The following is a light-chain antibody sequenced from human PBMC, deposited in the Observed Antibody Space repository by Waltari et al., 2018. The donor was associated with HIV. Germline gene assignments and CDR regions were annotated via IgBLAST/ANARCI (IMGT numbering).Light chain of an antibody. CDR1: RSDVGNYHF. J-gene: IGLJ1*01. V-gene: IGLV2-23*02. CDR2: EVN. CDR3: CSYAGGNSYV. Sequence: QSALTQPASVSASPGQSITISCTGTRSDVGNYHFVSWYRQFPDKAPQLLIFEVNKRPSGVSNRFSGSKSGNSASLTIAGLLADDEADYYCCSYAGGNSYVFGTGTKVTVL.